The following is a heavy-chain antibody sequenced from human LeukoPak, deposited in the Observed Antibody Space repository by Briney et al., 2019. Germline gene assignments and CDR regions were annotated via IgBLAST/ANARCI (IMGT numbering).Heavy chain of an antibody. CDR3: AREQQLVPIFDY. V-gene: IGHV1-69*05. D-gene: IGHD6-13*01. CDR1: GGTFSSYA. CDR2: IIPIFGTA. Sequence: APVKVSCKASGGTFSSYAISWVRQAPGQGLEWMGGIIPIFGTANYAQKFQGRVTITTDESTSTAYMELSSLRSEDTAVYYCAREQQLVPIFDYWGQGTLVTVSS. J-gene: IGHJ4*02.